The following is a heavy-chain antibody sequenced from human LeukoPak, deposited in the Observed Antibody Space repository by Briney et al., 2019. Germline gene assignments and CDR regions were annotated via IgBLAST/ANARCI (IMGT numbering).Heavy chain of an antibody. J-gene: IGHJ1*01. Sequence: PGGSLRLSCAASGFTFSNAWMSWVRQAPGKGLEWVGRIKSKTDGGTTDYAAPVKGRFTISRDDSKNTLYLQMNSLKTEDTAVYYCARDRSGSYYEYFQHWGQGTLVTVSS. CDR2: IKSKTDGGTT. D-gene: IGHD1-26*01. V-gene: IGHV3-15*01. CDR1: GFTFSNAW. CDR3: ARDRSGSYYEYFQH.